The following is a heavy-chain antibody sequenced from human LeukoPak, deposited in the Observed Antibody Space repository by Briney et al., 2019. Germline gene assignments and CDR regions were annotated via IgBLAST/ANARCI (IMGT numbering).Heavy chain of an antibody. Sequence: SETLSLTCSVSGDSLTSGEYYWAWLRQPPGKGLGRLGSVYYSGSIKYNSSLKGRGSISRDMSKNQFSLNLNSVNATDTAVYYCARRDYAAWFDPWGQGTLVTVSS. D-gene: IGHD4/OR15-4a*01. CDR3: ARRDYAAWFDP. V-gene: IGHV4-39*07. CDR2: VYYSGSI. CDR1: GDSLTSGEYY. J-gene: IGHJ5*02.